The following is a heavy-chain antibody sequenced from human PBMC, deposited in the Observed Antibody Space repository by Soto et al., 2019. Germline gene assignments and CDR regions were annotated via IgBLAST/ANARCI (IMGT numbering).Heavy chain of an antibody. CDR3: AKHRSTVTTFSWFDP. J-gene: IGHJ5*02. CDR1: GFTFSSYS. D-gene: IGHD4-17*01. V-gene: IGHV3-48*02. CDR2: ISSSSSTI. Sequence: EVQLVESGGGLVQPGGSLRLSCAASGFTFSSYSMNWVRQAPGKGLEWVSYISSSSSTIYYADSVKGRFTISRDNAKNSLYLQMNSLRDEDTAVYYCAKHRSTVTTFSWFDPWGQGTLVTVSS.